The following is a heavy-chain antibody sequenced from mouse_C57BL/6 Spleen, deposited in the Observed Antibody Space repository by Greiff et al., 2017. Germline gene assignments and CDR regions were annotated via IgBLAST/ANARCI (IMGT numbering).Heavy chain of an antibody. D-gene: IGHD2-4*01. CDR3: ARSFDYDPFYYAMDY. CDR1: GYTFTDYN. CDR2: INPNNGGT. J-gene: IGHJ4*01. Sequence: VQLQQSGPELVKPGASVKIPCKASGYTFTDYNMDWVKQSHGKSLEWIGDINPNNGGTIYNQKFKGKATLTVDKSSSTAYMELRSLTSEDTAVYYCARSFDYDPFYYAMDYWGQGTSVTVSS. V-gene: IGHV1-18*01.